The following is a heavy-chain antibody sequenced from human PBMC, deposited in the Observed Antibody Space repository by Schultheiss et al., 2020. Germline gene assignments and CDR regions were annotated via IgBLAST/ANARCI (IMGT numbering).Heavy chain of an antibody. D-gene: IGHD3-16*02. V-gene: IGHV3-48*02. CDR3: ARDRVITFGGVIVNSCAFDI. J-gene: IGHJ3*02. Sequence: GESLKISCAASGFTFSSYSMNWVRQAPGKGLEWVSYISSSSSTIYYADSVKGRFTISRDNAKNSLYLQMNSLRDEDTAVYYCARDRVITFGGVIVNSCAFDIWGQGTMVTVSS. CDR2: ISSSSSTI. CDR1: GFTFSSYS.